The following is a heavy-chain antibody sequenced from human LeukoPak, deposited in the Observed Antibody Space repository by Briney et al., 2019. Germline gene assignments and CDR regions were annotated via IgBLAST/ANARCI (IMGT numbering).Heavy chain of an antibody. CDR1: GFTFSDYA. J-gene: IGHJ4*02. Sequence: GGTLRLSCAVSGFTFSDYAMTWVRQAPGKGLEWVSAISGSSGSTYYADPVKGRFTISRDNSKNTLYLQMNSLRAEDTAVYYCAKTGAVLIVYYFDSWGQGTLVTVSS. CDR2: ISGSSGST. V-gene: IGHV3-23*01. D-gene: IGHD3-22*01. CDR3: AKTGAVLIVYYFDS.